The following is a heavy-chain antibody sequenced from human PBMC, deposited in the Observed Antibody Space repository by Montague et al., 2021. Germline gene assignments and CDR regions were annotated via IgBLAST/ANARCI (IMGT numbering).Heavy chain of an antibody. CDR2: ISHNGST. D-gene: IGHD2-15*01. V-gene: IGHV4-34*01. CDR3: ARGLYVVVLLVVTGWFDA. J-gene: IGHJ5*02. CDR1: GGSFSGYY. Sequence: SETLSLTCTVYGGSFSGYYWNWIRQSPGKGLEWIGEISHNGSTSYNPSLKSRVTMSVDTSKKQFSLKLNSVTAADTAVYYCARGLYVVVLLVVTGWFDAWGQGTLVTVSS.